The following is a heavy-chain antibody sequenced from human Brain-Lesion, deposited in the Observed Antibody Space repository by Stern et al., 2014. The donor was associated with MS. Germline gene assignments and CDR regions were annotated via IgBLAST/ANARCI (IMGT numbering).Heavy chain of an antibody. D-gene: IGHD6-13*01. CDR3: ATDLQQPLVDTFDI. CDR2: FDPEDGES. CDR1: GYTLTELS. J-gene: IGHJ3*02. Sequence: VQLVQSGAELKKPGASVKVSCKVSGYTLTELSMHWVRQAPGKGLEWMGGFDPEDGESIYEQKFQGRVTMTEDTSTDTAYMELSSLRSEDTAIYYCATDLQQPLVDTFDIWGQGTMVTVSS. V-gene: IGHV1-24*01.